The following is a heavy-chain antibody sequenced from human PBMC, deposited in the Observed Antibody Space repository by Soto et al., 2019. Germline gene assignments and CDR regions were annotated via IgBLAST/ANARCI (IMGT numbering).Heavy chain of an antibody. D-gene: IGHD3-16*01. J-gene: IGHJ4*02. CDR3: ARGV. Sequence: QPGGSLRLSCATSGFTFSNYPMNWVRQAPGKGPEWVSGISAGGDTTYYADSVKGRFTIFRDNSKNSVSLQMNSLRVEDTAVYYCARGVWGQGTLVPVSS. V-gene: IGHV3-23*01. CDR1: GFTFSNYP. CDR2: ISAGGDTT.